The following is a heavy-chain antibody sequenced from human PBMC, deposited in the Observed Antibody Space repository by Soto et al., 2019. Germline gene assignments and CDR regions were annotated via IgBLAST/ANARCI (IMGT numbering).Heavy chain of an antibody. CDR3: ARDWGGRKFDY. Sequence: SETLSLTCTVSGGSITSGSWSWIRQSPGKGLEWIGYIYYGGNTDYNPSLESRVTISLDSSKNQFSLKVRSVTAADTAVYYCARDWGGRKFDYWGQGALVTAPQ. CDR1: GGSITSGS. CDR2: IYYGGNT. D-gene: IGHD3-16*01. J-gene: IGHJ4*02. V-gene: IGHV4-59*01.